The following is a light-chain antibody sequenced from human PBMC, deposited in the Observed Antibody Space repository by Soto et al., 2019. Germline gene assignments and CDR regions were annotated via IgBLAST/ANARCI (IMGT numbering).Light chain of an antibody. CDR3: QQRSNWPPVT. CDR1: QSVSSD. V-gene: IGKV3-11*01. Sequence: IGLTQSPCTLSLSPGERATLSCRASQSVSSDLAWYQQKPGQAPRLLIYDASNRATGIPARFSGSGSGTDVTLTISSREPEDFAVYYCQQRSNWPPVTFGQGTRLEIK. CDR2: DAS. J-gene: IGKJ5*01.